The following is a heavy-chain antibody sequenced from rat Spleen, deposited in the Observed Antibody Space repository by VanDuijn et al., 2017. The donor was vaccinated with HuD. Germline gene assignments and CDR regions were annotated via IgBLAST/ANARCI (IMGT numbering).Heavy chain of an antibody. V-gene: IGHV5-29*01. D-gene: IGHD1-11*01. CDR2: ISYDGSST. CDR3: TRGGYGGVMDA. CDR1: GFTFSNYG. J-gene: IGHJ4*01. Sequence: EVQLVESGGGLVHPGRSLKLSCVASGFTFSNYGMAWVRQAPTKGLEWVATISYDGSSTYYPDSVKGRFTISRDNAKSTLYLQMNNLRSEDTAIYYCTRGGYGGVMDAWGQGASVTVSS.